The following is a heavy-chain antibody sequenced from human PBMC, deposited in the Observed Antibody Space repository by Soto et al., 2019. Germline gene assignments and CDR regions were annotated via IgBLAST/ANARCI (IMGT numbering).Heavy chain of an antibody. V-gene: IGHV1-69*02. CDR2: IIPILGIA. CDR1: GGTFSSYT. Sequence: QVQLVQSGAEVKKPGSSVKVSCKASGGTFSSYTISWVRQAPGQGLEWMGRIIPILGIANYAQKFQGRVTXIAPKXXSTAYMELSSLRSEDTAVYYCARTDILTGLHYFDYWGQGTLVTVSS. D-gene: IGHD3-9*01. J-gene: IGHJ4*02. CDR3: ARTDILTGLHYFDY.